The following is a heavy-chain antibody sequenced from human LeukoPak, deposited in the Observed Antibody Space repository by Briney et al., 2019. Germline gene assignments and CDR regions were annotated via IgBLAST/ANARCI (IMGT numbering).Heavy chain of an antibody. CDR3: ARPLRGYDSSGYYAH. Sequence: SETLSLTCTVSGGSLSSSSYYWGWLRQPPGRGLEWLGSIYYSGSTYYNPSLKNRVTISVDTSKNQFSLKLSPVTAADAAVYYCARPLRGYDSSGYYAHWGQGTLVTVSS. J-gene: IGHJ4*02. D-gene: IGHD3-22*01. CDR1: GGSLSSSSYY. V-gene: IGHV4-39*01. CDR2: IYYSGST.